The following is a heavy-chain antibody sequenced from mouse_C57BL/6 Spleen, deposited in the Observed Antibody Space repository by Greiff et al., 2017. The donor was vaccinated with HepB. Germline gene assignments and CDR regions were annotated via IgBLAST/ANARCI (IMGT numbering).Heavy chain of an antibody. CDR1: GYTFTSYW. D-gene: IGHD2-4*01. Sequence: QVQLQQPGTELVKPGASVKLSCKASGYTFTSYWMHWVKQGPGQGLEWIGNINPSNGGTNYNEKFKSKATLTVDKSSSTAYMQLSSLTSEDSAVYYCARYGFYYDYEDFAYWGQGTLVTVSA. CDR3: ARYGFYYDYEDFAY. J-gene: IGHJ3*01. CDR2: INPSNGGT. V-gene: IGHV1-53*01.